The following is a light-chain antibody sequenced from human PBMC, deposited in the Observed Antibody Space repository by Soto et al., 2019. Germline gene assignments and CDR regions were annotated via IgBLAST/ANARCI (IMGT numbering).Light chain of an antibody. CDR1: SSNIGSKT. CDR2: SND. J-gene: IGLJ2*01. Sequence: QAVVTQPPSASAPPGQRVTISCSGSSSNIGSKTVNWYQQLPGTAPKPLIFSNDQRPSGVPDRFSGSKSGTSAFLAISGLQSADEANYYCAAWDDSLYGVVFGGGTKVTVL. V-gene: IGLV1-44*01. CDR3: AAWDDSLYGVV.